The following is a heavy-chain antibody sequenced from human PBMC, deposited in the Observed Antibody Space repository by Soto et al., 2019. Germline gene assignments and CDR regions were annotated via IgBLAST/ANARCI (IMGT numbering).Heavy chain of an antibody. CDR3: AKDLLRPGRAYGMDV. V-gene: IGHV3-30*18. J-gene: IGHJ6*02. CDR1: GFTFSNYG. CDR2: ISYDGTNK. Sequence: ESGGGVVQPGRSLRLSCAASGFTFSNYGMHWVRQAPGKGLEWVAVISYDGTNKYYADSVKGRFTISRDTSKNTLYLQMNSLRAEDTAVYYCAKDLLRPGRAYGMDVWGQGTTVTVSS.